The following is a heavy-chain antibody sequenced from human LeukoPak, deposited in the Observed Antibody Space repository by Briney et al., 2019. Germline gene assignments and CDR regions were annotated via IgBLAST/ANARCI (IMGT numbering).Heavy chain of an antibody. D-gene: IGHD1-26*01. J-gene: IGHJ4*02. Sequence: GSLRLSCAASGFTFSSYSTNWVRQAPGKGLEWVSSISSCSSYIYYADSVKGRFTISRDNAKNSLYLHMSSLRAEDTAVYYCARLAAAGSSGFDYWGQGTLVTVSS. V-gene: IGHV3-21*01. CDR3: ARLAAAGSSGFDY. CDR1: GFTFSSYS. CDR2: ISSCSSYI.